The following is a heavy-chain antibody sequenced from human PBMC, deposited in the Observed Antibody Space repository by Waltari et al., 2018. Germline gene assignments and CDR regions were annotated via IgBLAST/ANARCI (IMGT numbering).Heavy chain of an antibody. Sequence: QVQLVQSGAEVKKPGSSVKVSCKASGGTFSSYTISWVRQAPGQGLEWMGMIIPILGIANYAQKFQGRVTITADKSTSTAYMELSSLRSEDTAVYYCARVLGYCSGGSCHPYYFDYWGQGTLVTVSS. V-gene: IGHV1-69*02. CDR2: IIPILGIA. D-gene: IGHD2-15*01. J-gene: IGHJ4*02. CDR1: GGTFSSYT. CDR3: ARVLGYCSGGSCHPYYFDY.